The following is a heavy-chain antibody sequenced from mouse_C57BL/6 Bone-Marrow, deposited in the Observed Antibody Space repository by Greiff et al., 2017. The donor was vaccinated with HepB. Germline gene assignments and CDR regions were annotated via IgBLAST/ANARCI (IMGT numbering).Heavy chain of an antibody. D-gene: IGHD1-1*01. V-gene: IGHV1-15*01. CDR3: TRGSGSSYWYFDV. CDR2: IDPETGGT. J-gene: IGHJ1*03. CDR1: GYTFTDYE. Sequence: QVQLKQSGAELVRPGASVTLSCKASGYTFTDYEMHWVKQTPVHGLEWIGAIDPETGGTAYNQKFKGKAILTADKSSSTAYMELRSLTSEDSAVYYGTRGSGSSYWYFDVWGTGTTVTVSS.